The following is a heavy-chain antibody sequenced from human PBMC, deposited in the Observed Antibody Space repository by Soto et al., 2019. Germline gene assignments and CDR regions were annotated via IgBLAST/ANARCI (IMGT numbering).Heavy chain of an antibody. CDR3: ARDGVGDGYNSDYFDY. CDR1: GFTFSSYG. V-gene: IGHV3-33*01. D-gene: IGHD5-12*01. CDR2: IWYDGSNK. Sequence: GGSLRLSCAASGFTFSSYGMHWVRQAPGKGLEWVAVIWYDGSNKYYADSVKGRFTISRDNSKNTLYLQMNSLRAEDTAVYYCARDGVGDGYNSDYFDYWGQGTLVTVPS. J-gene: IGHJ4*02.